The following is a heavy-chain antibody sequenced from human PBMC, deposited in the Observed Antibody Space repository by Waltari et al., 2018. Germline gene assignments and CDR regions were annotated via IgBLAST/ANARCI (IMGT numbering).Heavy chain of an antibody. D-gene: IGHD2-15*01. CDR3: ARGAFPYCSGGSCYRKLKDY. Sequence: QVQLVQSGAEVKKPGASVKVSCKASGYTFTGYYMHWVRQAPGQGLEWMGRGNPNRGGTNYAQKFQGMGTMTRDTSISTAYMELSRLRSDDTAVYYCARGAFPYCSGGSCYRKLKDYWGQGTLVTVSS. J-gene: IGHJ4*02. CDR1: GYTFTGYY. V-gene: IGHV1-2*06. CDR2: GNPNRGGT.